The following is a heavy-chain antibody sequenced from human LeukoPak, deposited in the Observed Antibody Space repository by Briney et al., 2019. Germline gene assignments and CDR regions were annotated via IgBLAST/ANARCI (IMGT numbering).Heavy chain of an antibody. V-gene: IGHV3-30*02. CDR3: AKDLRWRTTVANYGWFDP. J-gene: IGHJ5*02. D-gene: IGHD4-23*01. CDR2: IRYDGSNK. CDR1: GFTFSSYG. Sequence: GGSLRLSCAASGFTFSSYGMHWVRQAPGKGLEWVAFIRYDGSNKYYADSVKGRFTISRDNSKNTLYLQMNSLRAEDTAAYYCAKDLRWRTTVANYGWFDPWGQGTLVTVSS.